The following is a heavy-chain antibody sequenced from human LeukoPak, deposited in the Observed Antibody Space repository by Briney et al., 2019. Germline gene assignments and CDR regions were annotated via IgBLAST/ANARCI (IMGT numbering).Heavy chain of an antibody. CDR1: GYTFTSYG. D-gene: IGHD3-22*01. CDR2: ISAYNGNT. V-gene: IGHV1-18*01. J-gene: IGHJ4*02. CDR3: ARFLGYYYDSSGYYGGYYFDY. Sequence: ASVKVSCKASGYTFTSYGISWVRQAPGQGLEWMGWISAYNGNTNYAQKLQGRVTMTTDTSTSTAYMELRSLRSDDTAVYYWARFLGYYYDSSGYYGGYYFDYWGRGTLVTVSS.